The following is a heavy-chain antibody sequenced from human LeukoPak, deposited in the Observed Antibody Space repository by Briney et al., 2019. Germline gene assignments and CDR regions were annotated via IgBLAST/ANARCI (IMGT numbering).Heavy chain of an antibody. V-gene: IGHV1-46*01. Sequence: GASVKVSCKASGYTFTNYDIHWVRQAPGQGPEWMGIINPSGGATSYAQKFRGRVTMTRDTSTRTAYMELRSLRSDDTAVYYCARGSIRSIAAAGIFDYWGQGTLVTVSS. CDR3: ARGSIRSIAAAGIFDY. D-gene: IGHD6-13*01. J-gene: IGHJ4*02. CDR1: GYTFTNYD. CDR2: INPSGGAT.